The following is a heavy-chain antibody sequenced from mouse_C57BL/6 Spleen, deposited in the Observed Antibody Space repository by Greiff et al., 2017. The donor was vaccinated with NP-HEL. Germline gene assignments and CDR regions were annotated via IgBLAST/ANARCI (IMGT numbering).Heavy chain of an antibody. J-gene: IGHJ3*01. D-gene: IGHD2-3*01. CDR3: ARDDGYYERFAY. CDR1: GFTFSDYG. V-gene: IGHV5-17*01. Sequence: DVKLVESGGGLVKPGGSLKLSCAASGFTFSDYGMHWVRQAPEKGLEWVAYISSGSSTIYYADTVKGRFTISRDNAKNTLLLQMTSLRSEETAMYYCARDDGYYERFAYWGQGTLVTVSA. CDR2: ISSGSSTI.